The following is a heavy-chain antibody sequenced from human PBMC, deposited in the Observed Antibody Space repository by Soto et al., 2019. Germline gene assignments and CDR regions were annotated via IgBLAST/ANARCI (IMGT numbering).Heavy chain of an antibody. CDR2: IWKDGSNK. V-gene: IGHV3-33*01. J-gene: IGHJ4*02. D-gene: IGHD2-15*01. CDR3: ARAGGGYSGGGCYSLVF. CDR1: GFTFSSYG. Sequence: QVQLVESGGGLVQPGGSLRLSCAVSGFTFSSYGMHWVRQAPGKGLEWVAIIWKDGSNKYYADSVKGRFTVSRDNSKNXXILQMDSGRDGDTAVYYWARAGGGYSGGGCYSLVFWGQGALVTVSS.